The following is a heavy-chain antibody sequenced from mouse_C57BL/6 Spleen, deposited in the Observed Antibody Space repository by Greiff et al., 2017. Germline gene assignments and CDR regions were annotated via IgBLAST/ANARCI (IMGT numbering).Heavy chain of an antibody. J-gene: IGHJ2*01. CDR3: ARTYYYGSSPYYFDY. D-gene: IGHD1-1*01. CDR1: GYTFTSYW. Sequence: VQLQQSGAELVMPGASVKLSCKASGYTFTSYWMHWVKQRPGQGLEWIGEIDPSDSYTNYNQKFKGKSTLTVDKSSSTAYMQLSSLTSEDSAVYYGARTYYYGSSPYYFDYWGQGATLTVSS. CDR2: IDPSDSYT. V-gene: IGHV1-69*01.